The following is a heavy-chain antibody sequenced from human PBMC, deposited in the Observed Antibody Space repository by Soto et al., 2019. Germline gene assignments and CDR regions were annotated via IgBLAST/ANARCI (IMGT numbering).Heavy chain of an antibody. V-gene: IGHV3-48*02. D-gene: IGHD5-18*01. J-gene: IGHJ6*02. CDR3: ARDYVDTAMFHYYGMDV. CDR2: ISSSSSTI. Sequence: GGSLRLSCAASGFTFSSYSMNWVRQAPGKGLEWASYISSSSSTIYYADSVKGRFTISRDNAKNSLYLQMNSLGDEDTAVYYCARDYVDTAMFHYYGMDVWGQGTTVTVSS. CDR1: GFTFSSYS.